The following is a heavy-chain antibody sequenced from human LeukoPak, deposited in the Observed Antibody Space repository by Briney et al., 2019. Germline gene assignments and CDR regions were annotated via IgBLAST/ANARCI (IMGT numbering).Heavy chain of an antibody. D-gene: IGHD2-2*02. CDR1: GFTFSSYA. CDR3: AKDLDCSSTSCYKDY. Sequence: PGGSLRLSCAASGFTFSSYAMSWVRQAPGKGLEWVSAISGTGGSTYYADSVKGRFTISRDNSKNTLYLQMNSLRAEDTAVYYCAKDLDCSSTSCYKDYWGQRTLVTVSS. CDR2: ISGTGGST. V-gene: IGHV3-23*01. J-gene: IGHJ4*02.